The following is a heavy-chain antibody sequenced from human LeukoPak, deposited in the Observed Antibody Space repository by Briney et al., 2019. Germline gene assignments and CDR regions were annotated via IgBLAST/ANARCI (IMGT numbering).Heavy chain of an antibody. Sequence: SSETLSLTCTVSGYSITNAYYWGWIRQPPGKGLEWIGSIYHSGSTYYNPSLKSRVTISVDTSKNQFSLKLSSVTAADTAVYYCARVATAGTYYFDYWGQGTLVTVSS. J-gene: IGHJ4*02. CDR3: ARVATAGTYYFDY. CDR1: GYSITNAYY. D-gene: IGHD6-13*01. CDR2: IYHSGST. V-gene: IGHV4-38-2*02.